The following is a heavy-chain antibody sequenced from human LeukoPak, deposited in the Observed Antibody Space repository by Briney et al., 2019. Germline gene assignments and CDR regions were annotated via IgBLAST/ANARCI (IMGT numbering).Heavy chain of an antibody. D-gene: IGHD6-13*01. V-gene: IGHV1-2*02. J-gene: IGHJ5*02. Sequence: GASVTVSFKASGYTFTVYYMHWVRQAPGQGLEWMGWINPNSGGTNYAQKFQGRVTMTRDTSISTAYMELSRLRSDDTAVYYCARARFGSKNWFDPWGQGTLVTVSS. CDR2: INPNSGGT. CDR3: ARARFGSKNWFDP. CDR1: GYTFTVYY.